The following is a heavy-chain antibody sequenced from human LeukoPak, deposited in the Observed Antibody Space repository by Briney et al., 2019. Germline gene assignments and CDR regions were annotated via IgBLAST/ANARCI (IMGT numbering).Heavy chain of an antibody. CDR2: IYTSGST. J-gene: IGHJ3*02. D-gene: IGHD6-19*01. CDR3: ARDSQQWLVPLDAFDI. CDR1: GGSISSYY. V-gene: IGHV4-4*07. Sequence: SETLSLTCTVSGGSISSYYWSWIRQPAGKGLEWIGRIYTSGSTNYNPSLKSRVTMSVDTSKNQFSLKLSSATAADTAVYYCARDSQQWLVPLDAFDIWGQGTMVTVSS.